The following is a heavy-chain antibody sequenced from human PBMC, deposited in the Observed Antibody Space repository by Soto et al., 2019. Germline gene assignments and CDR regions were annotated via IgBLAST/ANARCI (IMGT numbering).Heavy chain of an antibody. D-gene: IGHD7-27*01. V-gene: IGHV3-74*01. CDR3: VRDDIGLGLDH. CDR2: IDSDGSST. Sequence: GGARRVSCAASGFTFSRYWMHWVRQAPGKGLVWVSHIDSDGSSTTYADSVKGRFTISRDNAKNTLYLRMNSLRAEDTAMYYCVRDDIGLGLDHWGLGT. CDR1: GFTFSRYW. J-gene: IGHJ4*02.